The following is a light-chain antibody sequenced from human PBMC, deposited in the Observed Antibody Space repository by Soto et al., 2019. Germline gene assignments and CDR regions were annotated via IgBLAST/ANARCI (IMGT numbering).Light chain of an antibody. J-gene: IGKJ2*01. CDR3: QQRSNWPPYT. Sequence: EIVLTQSPATLSLSPGERGTLSCRASQNVDSYLAWYQQKPGQAPRLLIYDASNKATGIPARFSGSGSGTDFTLTFSSVEPEDFAVYYCQQRSNWPPYTFGQGTKVELK. CDR2: DAS. CDR1: QNVDSY. V-gene: IGKV3-11*01.